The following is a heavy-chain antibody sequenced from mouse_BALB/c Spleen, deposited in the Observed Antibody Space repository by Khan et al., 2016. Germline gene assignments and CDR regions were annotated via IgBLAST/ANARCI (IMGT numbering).Heavy chain of an antibody. J-gene: IGHJ3*01. D-gene: IGHD2-14*01. Sequence: EVQLQESGPGLVKPSQSLSLTCTVTGYSITSDYAWNWIRQFPGNKLEWMGYISYSGSTSYNPSLKSRISITRDTSNNQFLLQLNSVTNEDTATYYCARNGNRYERTWFAYWGQGTLVTVSS. V-gene: IGHV3-2*02. CDR1: GYSITSDYA. CDR3: ARNGNRYERTWFAY. CDR2: ISYSGST.